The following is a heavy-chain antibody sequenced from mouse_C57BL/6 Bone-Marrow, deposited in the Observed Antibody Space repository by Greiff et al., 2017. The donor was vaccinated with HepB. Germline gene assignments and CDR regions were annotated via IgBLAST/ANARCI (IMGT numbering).Heavy chain of an antibody. CDR1: GFTFSDYG. CDR2: ISSGSSTI. CDR3: ARHYYGSSAWFAY. D-gene: IGHD1-1*01. Sequence: EVKVEESGGGLVKPGGSLKLSCAASGFTFSDYGMHWVRQAPEKGLEWVAYISSGSSTIYYADTVKGRFTISRDNAKNTLFLQMTSLRSEDTAMYYCARHYYGSSAWFAYWGQGTLVTVSA. J-gene: IGHJ3*01. V-gene: IGHV5-17*01.